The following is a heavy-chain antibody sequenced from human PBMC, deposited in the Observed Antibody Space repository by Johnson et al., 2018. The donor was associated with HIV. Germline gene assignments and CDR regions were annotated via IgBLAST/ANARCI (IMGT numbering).Heavy chain of an antibody. CDR2: IYSGGDT. V-gene: IGHV3-66*02. Sequence: VQLVESGGGLVQPGGSLRLCCAASGFTVSSDYISWVRQAPGKGPEWVSVIYSGGDTYYSDSVKDRFTIARDNSKNTPYLQMNSLRAEDTALYYCARKKVAATVAFYMWGQGTMVTVSS. CDR3: ARKKVAATVAFYM. J-gene: IGHJ3*02. CDR1: GFTVSSDY. D-gene: IGHD6-25*01.